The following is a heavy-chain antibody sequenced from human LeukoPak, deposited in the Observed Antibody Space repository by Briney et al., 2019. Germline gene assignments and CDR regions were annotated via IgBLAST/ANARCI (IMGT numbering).Heavy chain of an antibody. CDR2: IYHSGST. D-gene: IGHD3/OR15-3a*01. CDR3: ARELDFSQNWFDP. CDR1: GYSISSGYY. V-gene: IGHV4-38-2*02. J-gene: IGHJ5*02. Sequence: SETLSLTCTVSGYSISSGYYWGWIRQPPGKGLEWIGSIYHSGSTYYNPSLKSRVTISVDTSKNQFSLKLSSVTAADTAVYHCARELDFSQNWFDPWGQGTLVTVSS.